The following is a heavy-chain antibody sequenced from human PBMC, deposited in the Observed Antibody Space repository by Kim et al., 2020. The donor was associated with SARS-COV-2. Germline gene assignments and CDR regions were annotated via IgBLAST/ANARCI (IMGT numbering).Heavy chain of an antibody. Sequence: YAQKLQGRGTMTTDTSTSTAYMELRSLRSDDTAVYYCARDLEGTGLIFDYWGQGTLVTVSS. CDR3: ARDLEGTGLIFDY. D-gene: IGHD2-8*01. V-gene: IGHV1-18*01. J-gene: IGHJ4*02.